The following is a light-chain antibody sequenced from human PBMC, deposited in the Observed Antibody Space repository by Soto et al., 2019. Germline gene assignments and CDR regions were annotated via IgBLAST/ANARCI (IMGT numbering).Light chain of an antibody. CDR3: SSYAGSNIVV. CDR1: SSDVGGYNY. J-gene: IGLJ2*01. V-gene: IGLV2-8*01. CDR2: EVN. Sequence: QSALTQPPSASGSPGQSVTISCTGTSSDVGGYNYVSWYQQHPGKAPKLMMYEVNKRPSGVPDRFSGSKSGNTASLTVSGLQAEDEADYYCSSYAGSNIVVFGGGTKLTVL.